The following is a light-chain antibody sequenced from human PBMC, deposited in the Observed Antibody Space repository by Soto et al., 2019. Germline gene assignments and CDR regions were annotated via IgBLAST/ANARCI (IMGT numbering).Light chain of an antibody. CDR1: QSVGTN. CDR3: QQYNNWPPDRT. Sequence: EIVMTQSPATLSVSPGERATLSCRASQSVGTNLAWYQQKPGQAPSLLIYGASTRATGIPATFGGSGSGTEFTLTISSLQSEDFAIYYYQQYNNWPPDRTFGQGTKVEIK. V-gene: IGKV3-15*01. J-gene: IGKJ1*01. CDR2: GAS.